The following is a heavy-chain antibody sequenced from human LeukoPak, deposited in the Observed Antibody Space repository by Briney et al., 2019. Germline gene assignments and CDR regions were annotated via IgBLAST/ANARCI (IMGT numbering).Heavy chain of an antibody. Sequence: GESLKISCKGSGYSFTSYWIGWVRQMPGKGLEWMGIIYPGDSDTRYSPSFQGQVTISADKSISTAYLRWSSLKASDTAMYYCARLRYSSGWYPGYFDYWGQGTLVTVSS. D-gene: IGHD6-19*01. CDR3: ARLRYSSGWYPGYFDY. V-gene: IGHV5-51*01. CDR1: GYSFTSYW. J-gene: IGHJ4*02. CDR2: IYPGDSDT.